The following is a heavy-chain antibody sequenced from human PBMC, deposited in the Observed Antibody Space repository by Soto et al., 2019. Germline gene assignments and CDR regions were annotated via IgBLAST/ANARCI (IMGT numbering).Heavy chain of an antibody. CDR2: INSDGSST. D-gene: IGHD2-15*01. CDR1: GFTFSNHW. Sequence: EVHLVESGGGLVQPGESLRISCAASGFTFSNHWMHWVRQAPGKGLVWVSRINSDGSSTSYADSVKGRFTISRDNAKNTLYLQMNSLRVEDTAVYYCARDKILDLDVWGQGTTVTVSS. V-gene: IGHV3-74*01. J-gene: IGHJ6*02. CDR3: ARDKILDLDV.